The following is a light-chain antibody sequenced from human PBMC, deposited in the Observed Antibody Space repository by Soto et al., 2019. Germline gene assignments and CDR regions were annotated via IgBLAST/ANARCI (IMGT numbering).Light chain of an antibody. Sequence: DIVMTHTPLSLPVTPGEPASISCRSSQSLLDSDEGNTYLDLYLQKQGQSPQLLIYTLSYRYSGVPGRVSGSESGTDFTLEISRMEAEDVGVSYFMQRIEFPYTFGQGTKLEIK. CDR1: QSLLDSDEGNTY. CDR2: TLS. J-gene: IGKJ2*01. CDR3: MQRIEFPYT. V-gene: IGKV2-40*01.